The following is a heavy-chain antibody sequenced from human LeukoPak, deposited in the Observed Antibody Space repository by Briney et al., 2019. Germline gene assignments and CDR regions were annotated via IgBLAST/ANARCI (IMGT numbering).Heavy chain of an antibody. CDR3: AREREGPYGYLDY. J-gene: IGHJ4*02. Sequence: SETLSLTCAVSGYSISSTNWWSWVRQPPGKGLEWIGEIYHSGSTDYNPSLKSRVPISVDKSKNQFSLKLSSVTAADTAVYYCAREREGPYGYLDYWGQGTLVTVSS. CDR1: GYSISSTNW. V-gene: IGHV4-4*02. CDR2: IYHSGST. D-gene: IGHD4-17*01.